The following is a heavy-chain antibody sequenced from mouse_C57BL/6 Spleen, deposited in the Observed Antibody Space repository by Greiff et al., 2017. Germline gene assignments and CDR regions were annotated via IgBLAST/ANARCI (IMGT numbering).Heavy chain of an antibody. CDR1: GYTFTSYW. CDR2: IDPSDSYT. CDR3: ARHDYVSYAMDY. D-gene: IGHD2-4*01. Sequence: QVQLQQPGAELVMPGASVKLSCKASGYTFTSYWMHWVKQRPGQGLEWIGEIDPSDSYTNYNQKFKGKSTLTVDKSSSTAFMQLSSLTSEDSAVYYCARHDYVSYAMDYWGQGTSVTVSS. J-gene: IGHJ4*01. V-gene: IGHV1-69*01.